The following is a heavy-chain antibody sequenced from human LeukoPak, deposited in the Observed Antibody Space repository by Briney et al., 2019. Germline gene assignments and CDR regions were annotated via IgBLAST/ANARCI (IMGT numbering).Heavy chain of an antibody. CDR1: GGSISSSNW. CDR2: IYHSGST. CDR3: ARVGRINWNYFEGLVQPIDY. V-gene: IGHV4-4*02. Sequence: SGTLSLTCAVSGGSISSSNWWSWVRQPPGKGLEWIGEIYHSGSTYYSPSLKSRVTISVDTSKNQFSLKLSSVTAADTAVYYCARVGRINWNYFEGLVQPIDYWGQGTLVTVSS. D-gene: IGHD1-7*01. J-gene: IGHJ4*02.